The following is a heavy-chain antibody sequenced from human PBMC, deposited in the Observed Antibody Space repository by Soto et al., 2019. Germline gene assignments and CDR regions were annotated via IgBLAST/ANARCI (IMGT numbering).Heavy chain of an antibody. CDR1: GFTFSSYW. CDR3: AKPLSAIPGDS. J-gene: IGHJ4*02. D-gene: IGHD2-2*01. Sequence: EVQLVESGGGLVQPGGSLRLSCAASGFTFSSYWMSWVRQGPGKGPEWVANIKQDGSEKYYVDSVKGRFTISRDNAKNSLYLQMTSLRAEDTAVYHGAKPLSAIPGDSWGQGTLVTVSS. V-gene: IGHV3-7*02. CDR2: IKQDGSEK.